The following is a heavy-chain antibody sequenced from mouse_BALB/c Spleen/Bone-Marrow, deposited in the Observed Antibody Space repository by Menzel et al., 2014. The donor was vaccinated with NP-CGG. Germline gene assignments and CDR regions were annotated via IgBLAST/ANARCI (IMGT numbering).Heavy chain of an antibody. CDR1: GYAFSGYW. CDR3: ARGGISVEY. Sequence: VQLQQSGAELVRPGSSVKISCKASGYAFSGYWMNWVKQRPGQGLEWIGQIYPGDGDTDYNGKFKGKATLTADKSSSTAYMQLSSLTSEYSAVYFCARGGISVEYWGQGTTLTVSS. J-gene: IGHJ2*01. CDR2: IYPGDGDT. V-gene: IGHV1-80*01.